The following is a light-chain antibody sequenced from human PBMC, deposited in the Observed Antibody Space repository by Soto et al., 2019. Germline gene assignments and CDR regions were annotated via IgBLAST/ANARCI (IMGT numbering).Light chain of an antibody. J-gene: IGLJ3*02. CDR1: SSDVGGYNY. V-gene: IGLV2-14*01. Sequence: QSALTQPASVSGSPGQSITISCTGTSSDVGGYNYVFWYQHHPGKAPKPIIYEVSNRPSGVSNRFSGSKSDNTASLTISGLQAEDEADYYCSSYTSSSTLVVFGGGTKLTVL. CDR3: SSYTSSSTLVV. CDR2: EVS.